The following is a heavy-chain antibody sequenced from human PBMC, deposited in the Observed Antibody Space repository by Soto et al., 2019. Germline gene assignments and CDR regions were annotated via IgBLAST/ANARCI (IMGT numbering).Heavy chain of an antibody. CDR2: ISSSSSYI. Sequence: GGSLRLSCAASGFTFSSYSMNWVRQAPGKGLEWVSSISSSSSYIYYADSVKGRFTISRDNAKNSLYLQMNSLRAEDTAVYYCARYGVPYYYYGMDVWGQGTTVTVSS. CDR1: GFTFSSYS. D-gene: IGHD3-10*01. J-gene: IGHJ6*02. CDR3: ARYGVPYYYYGMDV. V-gene: IGHV3-21*01.